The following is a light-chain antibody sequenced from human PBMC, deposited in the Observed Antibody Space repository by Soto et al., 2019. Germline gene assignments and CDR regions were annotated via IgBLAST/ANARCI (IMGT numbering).Light chain of an antibody. J-gene: IGKJ4*01. CDR2: DAS. CDR1: QSVGKNY. V-gene: IGKV3-20*01. CDR3: QQYASAPLT. Sequence: EIVLTQSLGTLSLSPGERATLSCRASQSVGKNYLAWFQQKPGQAPRLLLYDASSRATGVPDRFSGSGSGTDFTLTISRLEPEDFAVYYGQQYASAPLTLGGGTKVEIK.